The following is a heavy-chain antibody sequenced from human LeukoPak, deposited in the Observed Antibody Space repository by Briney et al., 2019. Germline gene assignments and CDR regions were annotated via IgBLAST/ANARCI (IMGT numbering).Heavy chain of an antibody. Sequence: ASVKVSCKASGYTFTSYYMHWVRQAPGQGLEWMGIINPSGGSTSYAQKFQGRVTMTRDTSTSTVYMELSSLRSEDTAVYYCATEIWNYGRYYYGMDVWGQGTTVTVSS. V-gene: IGHV1-46*01. D-gene: IGHD1-7*01. CDR3: ATEIWNYGRYYYGMDV. CDR1: GYTFTSYY. CDR2: INPSGGST. J-gene: IGHJ6*02.